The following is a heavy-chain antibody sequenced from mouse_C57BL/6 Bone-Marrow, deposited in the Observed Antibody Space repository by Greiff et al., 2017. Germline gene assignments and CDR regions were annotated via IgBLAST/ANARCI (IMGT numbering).Heavy chain of an antibody. V-gene: IGHV1-80*01. CDR1: GYAFSSYW. D-gene: IGHD2-4*01. CDR2: IYPGDGDT. CDR3: ARFFYYDYDGGYAMDY. J-gene: IGHJ4*01. Sequence: QVQLQQSGAELVKPGASVKISCKASGYAFSSYWMNWVKQRPGTGLEWIGQIYPGDGDTNYNGKFTGKATLTADKSSSTAYMQLSSLTSEDSAVYFCARFFYYDYDGGYAMDYWGQGTSVTVSS.